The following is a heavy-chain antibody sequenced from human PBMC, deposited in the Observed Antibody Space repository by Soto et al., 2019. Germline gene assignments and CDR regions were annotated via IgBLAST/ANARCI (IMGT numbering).Heavy chain of an antibody. J-gene: IGHJ4*02. CDR2: IYSSGST. CDR1: GGSISSYY. V-gene: IGHV4-4*07. Sequence: SETLSLTCTVSGGSISSYYWNWVRQPAGEGLEWIGRIYSSGSTNYNPSLKSRVTMSVDTSKNQFSLQLSSVTAADTAVYYCARSRTAYTSNYYYYLDYGGQGTLVTVSS. D-gene: IGHD3-22*01. CDR3: ARSRTAYTSNYYYYLDY.